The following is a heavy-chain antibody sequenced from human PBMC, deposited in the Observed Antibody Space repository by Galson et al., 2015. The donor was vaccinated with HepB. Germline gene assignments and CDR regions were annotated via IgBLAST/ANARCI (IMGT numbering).Heavy chain of an antibody. D-gene: IGHD2-2*01. Sequence: LRLSCAASGFTFSRFWMHWVRHTPGKGLVWVSQINRDGSSASYADSVEGRFTISRDNAKNTMYLQMDSLSAEDTAVYYCARDRDQLSNWLDPWGQGTLVTVSS. J-gene: IGHJ5*02. CDR1: GFTFSRFW. CDR2: INRDGSSA. V-gene: IGHV3-74*01. CDR3: ARDRDQLSNWLDP.